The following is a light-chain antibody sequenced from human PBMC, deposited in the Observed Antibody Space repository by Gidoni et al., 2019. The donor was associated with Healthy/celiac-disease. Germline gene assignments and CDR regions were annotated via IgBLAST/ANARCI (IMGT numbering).Light chain of an antibody. CDR2: KAS. CDR3: LQYNSYLWT. Sequence: DIQMNQSPSTLSASVGDRVTITCRASQSISSWLAWYQQKPGKAPKLLIYKASSLESGVPSRFSGSGSGTEFTLTISSLQPDDFATYYCLQYNSYLWTFGQXTKVEIK. J-gene: IGKJ1*01. V-gene: IGKV1-5*03. CDR1: QSISSW.